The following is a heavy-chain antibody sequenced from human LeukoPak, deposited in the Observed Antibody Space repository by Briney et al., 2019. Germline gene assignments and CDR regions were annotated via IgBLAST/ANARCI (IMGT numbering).Heavy chain of an antibody. CDR1: GFTFSNNA. J-gene: IGHJ4*02. D-gene: IGHD1-26*01. Sequence: GGSLRLSCAASGFTFSNNAMSWVRQAPGKGLEWVAVIYSDGGNKYYTDSVRGRFTISRDNSKNTLYLQMNSLRAEDTAVYYCARFDDEWEPFDHWGQGTVVTVAS. CDR3: ARFDDEWEPFDH. V-gene: IGHV3-30*07. CDR2: IYSDGGNK.